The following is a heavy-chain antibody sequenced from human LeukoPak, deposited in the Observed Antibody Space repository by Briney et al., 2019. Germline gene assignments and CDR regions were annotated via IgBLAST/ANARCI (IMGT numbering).Heavy chain of an antibody. V-gene: IGHV1-69*06. D-gene: IGHD3-9*01. CDR1: GGTFSSYA. Sequence: GASVKVSCKASGGTFSSYAISWVRQAPGQGLEWMGGIIPIFGTANYAQKFQGRVTITADKSTSTAYMELSSLRSEDTAVYYCARRAYDTLTGYYYFDYWGQGTLVTVSS. CDR3: ARRAYDTLTGYYYFDY. J-gene: IGHJ4*02. CDR2: IIPIFGTA.